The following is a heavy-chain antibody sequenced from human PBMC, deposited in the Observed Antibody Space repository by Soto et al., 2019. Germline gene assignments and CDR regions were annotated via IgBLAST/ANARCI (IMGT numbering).Heavy chain of an antibody. Sequence: PGGSLRLSCAASGFTFSSYWMSWVRQAPGKGLEWVANIKQDGSEKYYVDSVKGRFTISRDNAKNSLYLQMNSLRAEDTAVYYCARDRSYDFWSGYSGGMDVWGQGTTVTVSS. CDR2: IKQDGSEK. CDR3: ARDRSYDFWSGYSGGMDV. V-gene: IGHV3-7*01. D-gene: IGHD3-3*01. J-gene: IGHJ6*02. CDR1: GFTFSSYW.